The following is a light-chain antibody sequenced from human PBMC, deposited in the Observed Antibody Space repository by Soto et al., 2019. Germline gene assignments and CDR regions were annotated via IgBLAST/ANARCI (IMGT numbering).Light chain of an antibody. V-gene: IGLV2-14*01. CDR3: YSYRGYYTRV. CDR2: EVS. J-gene: IGLJ1*01. Sequence: QSALTQSASVSGSPGQSITISCTGTSSDVGGYNFVSWYQQHPGRAPKLLSYEVSRRPSGVSNRFSGSKSGDTASLTISGLQAEDEADYYCYSYRGYYTRVFGTGTKVTVL. CDR1: SSDVGGYNF.